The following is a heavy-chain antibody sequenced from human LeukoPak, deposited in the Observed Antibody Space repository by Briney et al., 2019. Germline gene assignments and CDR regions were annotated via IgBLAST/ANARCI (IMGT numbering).Heavy chain of an antibody. CDR1: GYTFTGYY. J-gene: IGHJ3*02. D-gene: IGHD6-13*01. CDR3: ARPDSSSFAVDADDAFDI. Sequence: ASVKVSCKASGYTFTGYYMHWVRQAPGQGLEWMGWINPNSGGTNYAQKFQGRVTMTRDTSISTAYMELSRLRSDDTAVYYCARPDSSSFAVDADDAFDIWGQGTMVTVSS. V-gene: IGHV1-2*02. CDR2: INPNSGGT.